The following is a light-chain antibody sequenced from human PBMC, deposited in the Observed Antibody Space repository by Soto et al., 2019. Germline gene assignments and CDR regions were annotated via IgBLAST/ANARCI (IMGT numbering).Light chain of an antibody. CDR3: TSFTTSKTCI. V-gene: IGLV2-18*02. CDR2: EVS. CDR1: SSDIGSYDR. J-gene: IGLJ1*01. Sequence: QSVLTQPPSVSGSPGQSVTISCTGTSSDIGSYDRVSWYQQPPGTAPRLMIYEVSNRPSGVPDRFSGSKSGNTASLTISGHQPEDETDYYCTSFTTSKTCIFGTGTKVTVL.